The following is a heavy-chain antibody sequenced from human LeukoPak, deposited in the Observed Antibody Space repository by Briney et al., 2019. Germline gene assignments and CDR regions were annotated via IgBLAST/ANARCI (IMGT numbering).Heavy chain of an antibody. CDR2: ISYDGSNK. D-gene: IGHD1-1*01. V-gene: IGHV3-30*18. CDR3: AKMRSPLEYYYAMDV. Sequence: GGSRRLSCAASGFTFSSYAMHWVRHAPGKGLEWVAIISYDGSNKFYADSVKGRFTISRDNSKNTLSLLMNSLRAEDTAVFYCAKMRSPLEYYYAMDVWGQGTTVTVS. CDR1: GFTFSSYA. J-gene: IGHJ6*02.